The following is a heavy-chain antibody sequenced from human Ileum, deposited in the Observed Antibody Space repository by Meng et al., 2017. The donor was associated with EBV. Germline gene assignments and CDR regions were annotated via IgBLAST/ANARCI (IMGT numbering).Heavy chain of an antibody. CDR1: GFTFSSYG. Sequence: QVRRVECGGGVVQPGRSLRLSCAASGFTFSSYGMHWVRQAPGKGLEWVAVIWYDGSNKYYADSVKGRFTISRDNSKNTLYLQMNSLRAEDTAVYYCARDALELRGFDPWGQGTLVTVSS. CDR2: IWYDGSNK. CDR3: ARDALELRGFDP. V-gene: IGHV3-33*01. J-gene: IGHJ5*02. D-gene: IGHD1-7*01.